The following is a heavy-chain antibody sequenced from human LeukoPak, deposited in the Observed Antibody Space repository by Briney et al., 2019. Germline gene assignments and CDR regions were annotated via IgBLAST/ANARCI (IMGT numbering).Heavy chain of an antibody. CDR1: GFTFSSYA. D-gene: IGHD6-25*01. J-gene: IGHJ6*02. V-gene: IGHV3-30-3*01. CDR2: ISYDGSNK. CDR3: ARGSKRTLSPPTYYYYYGMDV. Sequence: GESLRLSCAASGFTFSSYAMHWVRQAPGKGLEWVAVISYDGSNKYYADSVKGRFTTSRDNSKNTLYLQMNSLRAEDTAVYYCARGSKRTLSPPTYYYYYGMDVWGQGTTVTVSS.